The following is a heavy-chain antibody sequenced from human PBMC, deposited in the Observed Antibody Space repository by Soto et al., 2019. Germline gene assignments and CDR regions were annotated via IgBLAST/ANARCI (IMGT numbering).Heavy chain of an antibody. CDR1: GCSISGYY. Sequence: PSETLSLTCPVSGCSISGYYWSWIRQPPGKRLEWIGYIDYYGSTNYNPSLKSRVTISVDTSKKQFSLKTEDSAVYYCAIPNWNYNNAMDVWGQGTTVTVSS. CDR2: IDYYGST. D-gene: IGHD1-20*01. J-gene: IGHJ6*02. CDR3: NYNNAMDV. V-gene: IGHV4-59*01.